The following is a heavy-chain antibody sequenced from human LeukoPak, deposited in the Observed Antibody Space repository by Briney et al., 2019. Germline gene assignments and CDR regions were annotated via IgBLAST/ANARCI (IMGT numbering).Heavy chain of an antibody. CDR2: IYASGST. V-gene: IGHV4-4*07. CDR1: GGSISNYY. D-gene: IGHD3-10*01. Sequence: SETLSLTCTVSGGSISNYYWSWIRQPAGMGLEWIGRIYASGSTNYNPSLKSRVTMSVDTSNNQFSLNLSSVTAADTAVYYCARTSARGAQFDYWGQGTLVTVSS. CDR3: ARTSARGAQFDY. J-gene: IGHJ4*02.